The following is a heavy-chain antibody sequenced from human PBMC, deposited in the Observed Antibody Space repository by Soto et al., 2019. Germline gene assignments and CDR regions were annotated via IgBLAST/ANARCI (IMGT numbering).Heavy chain of an antibody. CDR1: GYTLTELS. Sequence: ASVKVSCKVSGYTLTELSMHWVRQAPGKGLEWMGGFDPEDGETIYAQKFQGRVTMTEDTSTDTAYMELSSLRSEDTAVYYCATGSEGRTTVTLGWYFDLWGRGTLVTVSS. CDR2: FDPEDGET. V-gene: IGHV1-24*01. CDR3: ATGSEGRTTVTLGWYFDL. J-gene: IGHJ2*01. D-gene: IGHD4-17*01.